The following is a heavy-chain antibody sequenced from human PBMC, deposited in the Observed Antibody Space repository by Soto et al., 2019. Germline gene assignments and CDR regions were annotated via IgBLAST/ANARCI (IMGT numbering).Heavy chain of an antibody. J-gene: IGHJ4*02. CDR3: ARDQGPEDY. Sequence: QVQLQESGPGLVKTSETLSLTCTVSGGSISSYYWSWIRQPPGKGLEWIGYIYYSGSTNYNPSLKSRVTISVDTSKNQFSLKLSSVTAADTAVYYCARDQGPEDYWGQGTLVTVSS. V-gene: IGHV4-59*01. CDR2: IYYSGST. CDR1: GGSISSYY.